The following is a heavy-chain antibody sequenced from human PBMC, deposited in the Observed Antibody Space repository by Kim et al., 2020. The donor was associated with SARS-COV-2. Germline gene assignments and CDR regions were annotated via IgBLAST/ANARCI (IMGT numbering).Heavy chain of an antibody. J-gene: IGHJ5*02. Sequence: GGSLRLSCAASGFTFSSYAMHWVRQAPGKGLEWVAVISYDGSNKYYAASLKGRFAISRDNSKNTLYLQMNSLRAEDTAVYFCARPYSGSYYSWFDPWGQGTHVTVSS. CDR3: ARPYSGSYYSWFDP. D-gene: IGHD1-26*01. CDR1: GFTFSSYA. CDR2: ISYDGSNK. V-gene: IGHV3-30*09.